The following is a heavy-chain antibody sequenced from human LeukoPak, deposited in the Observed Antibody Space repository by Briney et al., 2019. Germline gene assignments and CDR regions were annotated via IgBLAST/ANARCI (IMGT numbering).Heavy chain of an antibody. D-gene: IGHD3-16*01. CDR3: ARQRQLFLGGPYWYFDV. Sequence: SETLSLTCSVPGGSISNTAFYWAYIRQAPGKGLEWIGTVFSSVYTFYNPSLQSRATISVDTSRNQFSLDLKSVTAADTAVYFCARQRQLFLGGPYWYFDVWGRGTLVTVSS. V-gene: IGHV4-39*01. CDR1: GGSISNTAFY. J-gene: IGHJ2*01. CDR2: VFSSVYT.